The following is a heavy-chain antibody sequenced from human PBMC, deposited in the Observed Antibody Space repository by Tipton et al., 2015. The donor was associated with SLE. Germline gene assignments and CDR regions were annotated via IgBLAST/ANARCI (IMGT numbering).Heavy chain of an antibody. CDR1: GFTFAAYY. Sequence: SLRLSCPASGFTFAAYYMNWIRQAPGKGLEWVSYISRSGTTINYADSVRGRFTIPRDDVNNSLHLQMNSLRVEDTAVYYCARDRASWAFDPWGQGTLVTVSS. D-gene: IGHD3-10*01. J-gene: IGHJ5*02. V-gene: IGHV3-11*01. CDR3: ARDRASWAFDP. CDR2: ISRSGTTI.